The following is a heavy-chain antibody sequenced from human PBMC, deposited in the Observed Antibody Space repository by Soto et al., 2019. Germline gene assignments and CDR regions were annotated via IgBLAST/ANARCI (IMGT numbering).Heavy chain of an antibody. J-gene: IGHJ4*02. CDR2: IYSGGGT. CDR1: GFTASTNY. CDR3: AKELHTSSGWSQVIY. Sequence: PGGSLRLSCAASGFTASTNYMNWVRQAPGKGLEWVSVIYSGGGTYYADSVKGRFTISRDNSKNTLYLQMNSLRAEDTAVYYCAKELHTSSGWSQVIYWGQGTLVTVSS. D-gene: IGHD6-19*01. V-gene: IGHV3-53*01.